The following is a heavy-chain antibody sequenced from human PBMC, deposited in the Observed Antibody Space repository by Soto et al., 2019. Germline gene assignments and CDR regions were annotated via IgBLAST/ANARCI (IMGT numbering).Heavy chain of an antibody. J-gene: IGHJ3*02. V-gene: IGHV3-48*03. D-gene: IGHD3-22*01. CDR1: GFTFSSYE. Sequence: GGSLRLSCAASGFTFSSYEMNWVRQAPGKGLEWVSYISSSGSTIYYADSVKGRFTISRDNAKNSLYLQMNSLRAEDTAVYYCASPYYYDSSGYPDAFDIWGQGTMVTVSS. CDR2: ISSSGSTI. CDR3: ASPYYYDSSGYPDAFDI.